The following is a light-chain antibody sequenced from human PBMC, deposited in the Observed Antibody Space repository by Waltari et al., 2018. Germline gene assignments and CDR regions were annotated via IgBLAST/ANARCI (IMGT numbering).Light chain of an antibody. Sequence: DIQMTQSPSFGSAWLRDNVTFTCRASQGIGRWLAWYQKEPGQAPKLLISAASKLQSQFPLRFSGGGSWTEFTLRISDLQPEDIATYYCQQANTFPYTFGQGTKLEIK. CDR1: QGIGRW. V-gene: IGKV1-12*01. CDR3: QQANTFPYT. J-gene: IGKJ2*01. CDR2: AAS.